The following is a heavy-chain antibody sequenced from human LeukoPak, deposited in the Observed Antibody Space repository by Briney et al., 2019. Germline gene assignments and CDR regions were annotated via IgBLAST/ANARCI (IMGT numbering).Heavy chain of an antibody. CDR3: ASGSPPGYYYDSSGYYFDY. Sequence: SVKVSYKASRGTFSSYAISWVRQAPGQGLEWMGGIIPIFGTANYAQKFQGRVTITADESTSTAYMELSSLRSEDTAVYYCASGSPPGYYYDSSGYYFDYWGQGTLVTVSS. V-gene: IGHV1-69*01. J-gene: IGHJ4*02. CDR2: IIPIFGTA. CDR1: RGTFSSYA. D-gene: IGHD3-22*01.